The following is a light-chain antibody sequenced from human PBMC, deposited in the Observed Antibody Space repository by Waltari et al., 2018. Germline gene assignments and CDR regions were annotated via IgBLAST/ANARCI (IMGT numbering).Light chain of an antibody. CDR1: GKDIDGYTL. V-gene: IGLV2-23*01. Sequence: QSALTQPASVSGSPGQAITISPSGIGKDIDGYTLVSCYQHHPGKAPRVIIFEGTERPSGVSNRFSGSKSGNTASLTISGLQAEDEADYYCCSYAGSTASVMFGGGTKLTVL. CDR2: EGT. J-gene: IGLJ3*02. CDR3: CSYAGSTASVM.